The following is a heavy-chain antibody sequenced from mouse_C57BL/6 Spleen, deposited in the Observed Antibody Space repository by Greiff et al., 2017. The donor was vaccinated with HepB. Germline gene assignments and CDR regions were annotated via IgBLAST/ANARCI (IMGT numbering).Heavy chain of an antibody. Sequence: EVQLVESGGGLVKPGGSLKLSCAASGFTFSSYAMSWVRQTPEKRLEWVATISDGGSYTYYPDNVKGRFTISRDNAKNNLYLQMSHLKSEDTAMYYCARENYGNLYAMDYWGQGTSVTVSS. V-gene: IGHV5-4*01. D-gene: IGHD2-1*01. J-gene: IGHJ4*01. CDR1: GFTFSSYA. CDR2: ISDGGSYT. CDR3: ARENYGNLYAMDY.